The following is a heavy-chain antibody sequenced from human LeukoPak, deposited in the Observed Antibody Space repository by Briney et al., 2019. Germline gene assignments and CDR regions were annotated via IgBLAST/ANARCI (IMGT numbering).Heavy chain of an antibody. CDR1: GYSFTTYW. Sequence: GESLQISCKVSGYSFTTYWIGWVRQMPGKGLEWMGIISDTKYSPSFQGQVTISADKPISTAYLQWSSLKASDTAMYYCARRSSSGWIYYFDYWGQGTLVTVSS. J-gene: IGHJ4*02. CDR3: ARRSSSGWIYYFDY. CDR2: ISDT. V-gene: IGHV5-51*01. D-gene: IGHD6-19*01.